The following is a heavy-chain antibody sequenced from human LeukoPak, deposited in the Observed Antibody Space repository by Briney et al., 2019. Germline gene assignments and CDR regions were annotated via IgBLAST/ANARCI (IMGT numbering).Heavy chain of an antibody. CDR1: GGSISSSSYY. V-gene: IGHV4-39*07. Sequence: PSETLSFTCTVSGGSISSSSYYWGWIRQPPGKGLEWIGTFYYSGSTYYNPSLKSRVTISLDTSKNQFSLKLSSVTAADTAVYYCARGTNEVGSWYFDSGWYPAFDYWGQGTLVTVSS. CDR2: FYYSGST. CDR3: ARGTNEVGSWYFDSGWYPAFDY. J-gene: IGHJ4*02. D-gene: IGHD6-19*01.